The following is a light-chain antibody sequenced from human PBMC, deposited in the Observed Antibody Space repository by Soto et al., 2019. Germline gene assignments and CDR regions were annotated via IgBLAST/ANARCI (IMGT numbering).Light chain of an antibody. J-gene: IGKJ5*01. CDR1: QSVSSSY. CDR2: GAS. Sequence: ESVLTQCAGTLSWSPGERATLSWRASQSVSSSYLAWYQQKHGQAPRLLIYGASSRATGIPDRFSGSGYGTDFTLTISRLETEDFAVYYCQQYGSSPITFGQGTRLEIK. CDR3: QQYGSSPIT. V-gene: IGKV3-20*01.